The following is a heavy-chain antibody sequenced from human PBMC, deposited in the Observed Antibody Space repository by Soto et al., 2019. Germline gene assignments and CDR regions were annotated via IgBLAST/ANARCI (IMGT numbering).Heavy chain of an antibody. CDR2: IYYSGRT. Sequence: QVHLQESGPGLVETSQTLSLTCTVSGGSFNSDDYYWSWIRQPPGEGLEWIGNIYYSGRTHYNPPLNSRVTISIDTSKNQFSLRLTSVSAADTAVYYCARDRGNSPDYFDDWGQGTLVTVSS. CDR3: ARDRGNSPDYFDD. J-gene: IGHJ4*02. D-gene: IGHD1-1*01. CDR1: GGSFNSDDYY. V-gene: IGHV4-30-4*01.